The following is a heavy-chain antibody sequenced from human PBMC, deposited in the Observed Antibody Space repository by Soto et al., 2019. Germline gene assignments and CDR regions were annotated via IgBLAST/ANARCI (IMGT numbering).Heavy chain of an antibody. V-gene: IGHV4-59*13. Sequence: PSETLSLTCSVSGGTIGDYSWNWIRQPPGKGLEWLGYIFYRGETKYNPSHSLWSRVSISTSNNKVSLTLTSVAAADPAVYFCVRGSTSYFEDSVVWGPGTLVTISS. D-gene: IGHD2-8*01. CDR2: IFYRGET. CDR3: VRGSTSYFEDSVV. CDR1: GGTIGDYS. J-gene: IGHJ4*02.